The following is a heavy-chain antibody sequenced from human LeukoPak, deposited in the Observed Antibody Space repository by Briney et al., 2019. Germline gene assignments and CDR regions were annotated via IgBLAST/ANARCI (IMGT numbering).Heavy chain of an antibody. Sequence: ASVKVSCKASGYTFTSHSINWLRQAPGQGLEWMGWITTNTGNPTYAQGFTGRFVFSLDTSVSTAYLQISSLKAEDTAVYYCARDASTIRFDYWGQGTLVTVSS. CDR3: ARDASTIRFDY. CDR2: ITTNTGNP. V-gene: IGHV7-4-1*02. D-gene: IGHD5-24*01. CDR1: GYTFTSHS. J-gene: IGHJ4*02.